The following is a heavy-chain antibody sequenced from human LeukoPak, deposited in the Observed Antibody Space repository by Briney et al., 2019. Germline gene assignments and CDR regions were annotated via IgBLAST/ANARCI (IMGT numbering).Heavy chain of an antibody. CDR1: GFRFSAYG. CDR3: AKGPYYYDSRSCDY. D-gene: IGHD3-22*01. CDR2: ISGSGGST. J-gene: IGHJ4*02. V-gene: IGHV3-23*01. Sequence: GRSLRLSCAASGFRFSAYGMHWVRQAPGKGLEWVSAISGSGGSTYYADSVKGRFTISRDNSKNTLYLQMNSLRAEDTAVYYCAKGPYYYDSRSCDYWGQGTLVTVSS.